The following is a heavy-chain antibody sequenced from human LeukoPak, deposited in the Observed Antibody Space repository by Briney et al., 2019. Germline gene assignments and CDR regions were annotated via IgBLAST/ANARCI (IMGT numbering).Heavy chain of an antibody. Sequence: SETLSLTCSVSGDSISSGGYYWSWIRQHPGKGLEWIGYIYYSGNPYYNPSLKTRVTISVDTSKNQFSLKLSSVTAADTAVYYCASDYGDYAEYFQHWGQGTLVTVSS. CDR1: GDSISSGGYY. CDR3: ASDYGDYAEYFQH. D-gene: IGHD4-17*01. CDR2: IYYSGNP. V-gene: IGHV4-31*03. J-gene: IGHJ1*01.